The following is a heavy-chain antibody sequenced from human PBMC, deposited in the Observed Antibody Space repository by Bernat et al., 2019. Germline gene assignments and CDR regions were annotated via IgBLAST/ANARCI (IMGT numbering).Heavy chain of an antibody. CDR3: SRVGMSGYSYGYAFYYYYGMDV. D-gene: IGHD5-18*01. CDR1: GGSISSSNW. CDR2: IYHSGST. J-gene: IGHJ6*02. V-gene: IGHV4-4*02. Sequence: QVQLQESGPGLVKPSGTLSLTCAVSGGSISSSNWWSWVRQPPGKGLEWIGEIYHSGSTNYNPSLKSRVTISVDKSKNQFSLKLSSVTAADTAVYYWSRVGMSGYSYGYAFYYYYGMDVWGQGTAVTVSS.